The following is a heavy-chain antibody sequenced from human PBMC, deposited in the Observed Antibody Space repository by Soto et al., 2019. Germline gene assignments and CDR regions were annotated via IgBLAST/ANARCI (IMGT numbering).Heavy chain of an antibody. CDR3: AREVQVHTPAFVY. CDR1: GGTFNTYA. CDR2: ISPMFGAA. D-gene: IGHD3-10*01. Sequence: QVQLVQSGAEMKKPGSSGKVSCQSSGGTFNTYAMNWVRQATGQGPEWMGDISPMFGAANYAPKFQGRVTITADESTGTSYMQLSSLTSEDTALYFCAREVQVHTPAFVYWGQGTLVTVSS. V-gene: IGHV1-69*19. J-gene: IGHJ4*02.